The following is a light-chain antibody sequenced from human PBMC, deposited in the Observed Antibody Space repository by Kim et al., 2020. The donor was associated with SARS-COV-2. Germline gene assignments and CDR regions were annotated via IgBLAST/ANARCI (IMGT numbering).Light chain of an antibody. Sequence: HSITLDCTGTKMDVCVYNFVACYQQHPVNSPKLMISAGSNRSSGVSNRYSGSMSGNTASLTISGLQAEDEADYYCSSYTVGTTLVVFGGGTQLTVL. V-gene: IGLV2-14*03. CDR2: AGS. CDR1: KMDVCVYNF. CDR3: SSYTVGTTLVV. J-gene: IGLJ2*01.